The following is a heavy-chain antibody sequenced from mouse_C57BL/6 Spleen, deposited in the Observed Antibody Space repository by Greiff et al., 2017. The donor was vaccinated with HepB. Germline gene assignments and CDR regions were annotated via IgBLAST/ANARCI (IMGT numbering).Heavy chain of an antibody. CDR2: IWSGGST. Sequence: VQLQQSGPGLVQPSQSLSITCTVSGFSLTSYGVHWVRQPPGKGLEWLGVIWSGGSTDYNAAFISRLSISKDNSKSQVFFKMNSLQADDTAIYYCAKGAYSNQYYLDYWGQGTTLTVSS. CDR3: AKGAYSNQYYLDY. CDR1: GFSLTSYG. V-gene: IGHV2-4*01. J-gene: IGHJ2*01. D-gene: IGHD2-5*01.